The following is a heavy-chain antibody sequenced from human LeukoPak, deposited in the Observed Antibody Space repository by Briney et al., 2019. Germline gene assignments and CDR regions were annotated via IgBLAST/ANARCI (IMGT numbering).Heavy chain of an antibody. CDR1: GGSISSYY. J-gene: IGHJ6*02. Sequence: SETLSLTCTVSGGSISSYYWSWIRQPPGKGLEWIVYIYYSGSTNYNPSLKSRVTISVDTSKNQFSLKLSSVTAADTAVYYCARDDSYYGMDVWGQGTTVTVSS. CDR2: IYYSGST. CDR3: ARDDSYYGMDV. V-gene: IGHV4-59*01.